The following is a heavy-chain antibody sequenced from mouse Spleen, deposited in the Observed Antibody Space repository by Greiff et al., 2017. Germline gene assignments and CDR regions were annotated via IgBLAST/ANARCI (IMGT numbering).Heavy chain of an antibody. CDR1: GYSITSGYY. D-gene: IGHD2-3*01. CDR3: ARDLYDCYRYWYFDV. J-gene: IGHJ1*01. V-gene: IGHV3-6*01. CDR2: ISYDGSN. Sequence: ESGPGLVKPSQSLSLTCSVTGYSITSGYYWNWIRQFPVNKLEWMGYISYDGSNNYNPSLKNRISITRDTSKNQFFLKLNSVTTEDTATYYCARDLYDCYRYWYFDVWGAGTTVTVPS.